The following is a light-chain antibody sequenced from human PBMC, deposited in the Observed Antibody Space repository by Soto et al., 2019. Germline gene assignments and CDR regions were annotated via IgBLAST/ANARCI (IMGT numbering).Light chain of an antibody. Sequence: QSVLTQPASVSGSPGQSITISCTGTSSDVGSYNLVSWYQQHPGKAPKLMIYEVSTRPSGVSNRFSGSKSGNTASLTISGLQAEDEADYYCCSYAGSVVFGGGTKLTVL. CDR1: SSDVGSYNL. V-gene: IGLV2-23*02. CDR3: CSYAGSVV. J-gene: IGLJ2*01. CDR2: EVS.